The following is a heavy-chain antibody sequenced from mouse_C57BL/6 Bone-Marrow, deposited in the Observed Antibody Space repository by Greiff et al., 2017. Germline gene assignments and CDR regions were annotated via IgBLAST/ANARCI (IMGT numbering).Heavy chain of an antibody. Sequence: VQLQQSVAELVRPGASVKLSCTVSGFYIKNTYMHWVKQRPEQGLEWIGRIDPANGNTKYAPQFQGKATITEDTSSNTAYLQLSSLTSEDTAIYYCARGWYYFDYWGQGTTLTVSS. CDR3: ARGWYYFDY. CDR1: GFYIKNTY. V-gene: IGHV14-3*01. D-gene: IGHD1-1*02. CDR2: IDPANGNT. J-gene: IGHJ2*01.